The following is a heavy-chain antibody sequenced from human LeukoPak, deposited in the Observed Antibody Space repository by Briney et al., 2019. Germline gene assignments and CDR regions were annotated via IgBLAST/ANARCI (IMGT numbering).Heavy chain of an antibody. D-gene: IGHD6-13*01. CDR2: IFYSGTV. CDR1: GGSMSSGNYC. Sequence: SETLSLTCTVSGGSMSSGNYCWSWIRQLPGKGLEWIGYIFYSGTVYYNPSLKGRISVDTSENQFSLKVYSVTVADTAAYYCARDHPSPRIPPAGWGQGTLVTVSS. V-gene: IGHV4-31*03. CDR3: ARDHPSPRIPPAG. J-gene: IGHJ4*02.